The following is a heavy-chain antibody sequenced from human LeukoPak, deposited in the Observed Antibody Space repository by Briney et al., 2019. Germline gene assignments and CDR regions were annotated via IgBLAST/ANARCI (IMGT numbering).Heavy chain of an antibody. Sequence: GRSLRLSCAASGFIFSNYGMHWVRQAPGKGLEWVAVIWNDGSNKYYADSVKGRFIISRDNSKNTLYLQMNSLRAEDTAVYYCTCGGLRNYLYYFDYWGQGTLVTVSS. D-gene: IGHD3-10*01. CDR3: TCGGLRNYLYYFDY. CDR1: GFIFSNYG. CDR2: IWNDGSNK. J-gene: IGHJ4*02. V-gene: IGHV3-33*01.